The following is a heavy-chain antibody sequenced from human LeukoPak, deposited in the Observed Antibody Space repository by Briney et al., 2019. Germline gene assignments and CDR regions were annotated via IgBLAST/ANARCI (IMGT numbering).Heavy chain of an antibody. J-gene: IGHJ4*02. D-gene: IGHD2-15*01. V-gene: IGHV4-59*01. CDR1: NDPINSYF. Sequence: SETLSLTCTVSNDPINSYFWSWVRQPPGKALEWIAFVFSGGATHYNPSLKSRVTISVDTSKNQFSLKLSSVTAADTAVYYCARGGGSEGGPDYWGQGTLVTVSS. CDR2: VFSGGAT. CDR3: ARGGGSEGGPDY.